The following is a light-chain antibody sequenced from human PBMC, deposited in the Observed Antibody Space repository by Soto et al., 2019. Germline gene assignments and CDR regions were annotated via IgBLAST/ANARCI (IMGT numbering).Light chain of an antibody. CDR3: QQADTFPIT. J-gene: IGKJ5*01. V-gene: IGKV1D-12*01. CDR1: QGISRS. CDR2: AAS. Sequence: DIQMTQSPSSVSASVGARVPISCQASQGISRSLAWYQQQPGKAPQLLIYAASSLQSGVPSRFSGSGFGTDFTLTISSLQPEDSAIYYCQQADTFPITFGQGTRLEIK.